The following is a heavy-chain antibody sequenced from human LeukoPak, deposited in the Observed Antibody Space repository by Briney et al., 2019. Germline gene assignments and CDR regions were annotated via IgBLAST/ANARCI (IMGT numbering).Heavy chain of an antibody. D-gene: IGHD3-22*01. CDR2: INQDGGGK. J-gene: IGHJ5*02. CDR1: GFTFSNAW. CDR3: APRGGIYDSSGYYYH. V-gene: IGHV3-7*01. Sequence: SGGSLRLSCAASGFTFSNAWMSWVRQAPGKGLEWVANINQDGGGKFYMDSVKGRFTISRDNAENSVYLQMNSLRAEDTAVYYCAPRGGIYDSSGYYYHWGQGTLVTVSS.